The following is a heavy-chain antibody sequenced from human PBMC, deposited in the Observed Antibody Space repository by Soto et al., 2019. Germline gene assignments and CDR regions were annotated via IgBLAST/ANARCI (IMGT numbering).Heavy chain of an antibody. D-gene: IGHD1-1*01. CDR3: ARVGPKYSWNDRTFEY. CDR1: GYTFTSYA. CDR2: INAGNDDT. Sequence: QVQLVQSVAEVKKPGASVKGSCKASGYTFTSYAGHWVRQAPGQRGEWMVWINAGNDDTRYSQKFQGRVTITRKTFASTAYMELRSLRSEDTAVYFCARVGPKYSWNDRTFEYWGQGTLVPVSS. V-gene: IGHV1-3*01. J-gene: IGHJ4*02.